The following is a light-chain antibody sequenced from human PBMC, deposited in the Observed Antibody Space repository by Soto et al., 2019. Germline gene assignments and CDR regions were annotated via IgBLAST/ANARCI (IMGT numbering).Light chain of an antibody. CDR1: SRDIGSSPY. CDR2: DVN. CDR3: TSYTTTNTLA. J-gene: IGLJ2*01. V-gene: IGLV2-14*03. Sequence: QSALTQPASVSGSPGQSITISCTGTSRDIGSSPYVSWYQQYPGKAPKCMIYDVNNRPSGVSNSFSGSKSGNTASLSISGLQAEDEAVYYCTSYTTTNTLALGGGTKLTVL.